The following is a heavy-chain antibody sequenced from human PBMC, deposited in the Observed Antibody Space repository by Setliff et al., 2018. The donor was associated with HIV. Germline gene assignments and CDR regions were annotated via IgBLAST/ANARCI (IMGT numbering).Heavy chain of an antibody. CDR3: AKGVQSLRPYYFDY. V-gene: IGHV3-11*05. CDR2: MSGSSYI. D-gene: IGHD4-17*01. CDR1: GFTFSDHY. Sequence: KPGGSLRLSCAASGFTFSDHYMTWIRQAPGKGLEWLSYMSGSSYIYYADSVKGRFTISRDNAKNSLYLQMNSLRAEDTAVYYCAKGVQSLRPYYFDYWGHGTLVTVSS. J-gene: IGHJ4*01.